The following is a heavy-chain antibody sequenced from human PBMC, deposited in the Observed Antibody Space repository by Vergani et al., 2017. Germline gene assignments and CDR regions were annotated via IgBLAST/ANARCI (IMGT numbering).Heavy chain of an antibody. Sequence: EVQLLQSGGGVIQPGGSVRLSCAASGFTFSNYWMQWVRQAPGKGLMWVSRINSAGDSTSYADSVKGRFTISRDNAKNTLYLQRDSLRAEDTAVYYCARDGWELLDYFYYMDVWGKGTTVTVSS. D-gene: IGHD1-26*01. CDR1: GFTFSNYW. CDR3: ARDGWELLDYFYYMDV. CDR2: INSAGDST. J-gene: IGHJ6*03. V-gene: IGHV3-74*01.